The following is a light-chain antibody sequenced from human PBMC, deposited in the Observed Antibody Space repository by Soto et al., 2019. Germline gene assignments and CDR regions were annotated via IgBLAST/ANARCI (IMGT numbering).Light chain of an antibody. J-gene: IGKJ4*01. Sequence: IQLTQSPSSLSSSVGDRVTVTCRASQGISSYLAWYQQKPGKAPELLIYAASTLQSGVPSRFSGSGSGTDFTITISCLKYEDCSTYYCQQYYSFTLTFGGGTKVDIK. V-gene: IGKV1-9*01. CDR1: QGISSY. CDR3: QQYYSFTLT. CDR2: AAS.